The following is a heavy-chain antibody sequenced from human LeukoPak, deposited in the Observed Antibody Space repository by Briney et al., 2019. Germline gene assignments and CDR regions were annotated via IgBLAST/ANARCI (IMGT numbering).Heavy chain of an antibody. D-gene: IGHD3-16*01. CDR2: INHSGST. CDR1: GGSFSGYY. V-gene: IGHV4-34*01. CDR3: VRHSGRGGRFDP. Sequence: PSETLSLTCAVYGGSFSGYYWSWIRQPPGKGLEWIGEINHSGSTNYNPSLKSRVTISVDTSKNQFSLKLSSVTAADTAVYYCVRHSGRGGRFDPSGQGTLVTVSS. J-gene: IGHJ5*02.